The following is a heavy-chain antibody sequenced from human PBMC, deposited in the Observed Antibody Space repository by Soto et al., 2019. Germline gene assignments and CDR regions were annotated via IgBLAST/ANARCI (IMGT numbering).Heavy chain of an antibody. D-gene: IGHD1-26*01. CDR3: TRDQGGSYDSWFDP. CDR1: TFNSYS. J-gene: IGHJ5*02. V-gene: IGHV3-21*06. CDR2: ISSGSAYI. Sequence: EVQLVESGGGLVKPGGSLRLSCSFTFNSYSLNWVRQAPVKGLEWVSSISSGSAYIKYADSVKGRFTISRDNANNFLYLQMSSLRVDDTALYYCTRDQGGSYDSWFDPWRQGTLVTVSS.